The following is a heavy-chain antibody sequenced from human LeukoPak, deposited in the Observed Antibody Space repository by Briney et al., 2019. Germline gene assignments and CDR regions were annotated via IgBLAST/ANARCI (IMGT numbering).Heavy chain of an antibody. CDR3: GKDQRWESPHYLDS. J-gene: IGHJ4*02. D-gene: IGHD1-26*01. V-gene: IGHV3-23*01. Sequence: GGSLRLSCATSGFSLGSYAINWVRQTPGKGLEWVSGISGSGGSTYYADSVRGRFTISRDNSKNTLYVQMNSLRDEDTAVYYCGKDQRWESPHYLDSWGQGTLVTVSS. CDR2: ISGSGGST. CDR1: GFSLGSYA.